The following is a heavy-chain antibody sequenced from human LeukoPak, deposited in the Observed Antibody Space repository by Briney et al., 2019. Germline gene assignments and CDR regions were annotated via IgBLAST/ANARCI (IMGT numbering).Heavy chain of an antibody. CDR3: ARSETRITIFGVVIHPFDY. D-gene: IGHD3-3*01. Sequence: GESLKISCKGSGYSFTSYWIGWVRQMPGKGLEWMGIIYPGGSDTRYSPSFQGQVTISADKSISTAYLQWSSLKASDTAMYYCARSETRITIFGVVIHPFDYWGQGTLVTVSS. CDR1: GYSFTSYW. J-gene: IGHJ4*02. V-gene: IGHV5-51*01. CDR2: IYPGGSDT.